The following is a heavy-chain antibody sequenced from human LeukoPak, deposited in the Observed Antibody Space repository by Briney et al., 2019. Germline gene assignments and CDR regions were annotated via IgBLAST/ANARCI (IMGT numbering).Heavy chain of an antibody. CDR2: INSDGSST. J-gene: IGHJ3*02. CDR3: ARVMAIGYSSSWLFDI. D-gene: IGHD6-13*01. CDR1: GFTFSNYW. Sequence: PGGSLRLSCAASGFTFSNYWMHWVRQAPGKGLVWVSRINSDGSSTSYADSVKGRFTISRDNAKNTLYLQMNSLRAEDTAVYYCARVMAIGYSSSWLFDIWGKGTMVTVSS. V-gene: IGHV3-74*01.